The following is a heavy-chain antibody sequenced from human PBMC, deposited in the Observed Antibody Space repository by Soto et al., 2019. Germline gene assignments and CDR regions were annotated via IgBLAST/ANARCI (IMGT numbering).Heavy chain of an antibody. V-gene: IGHV4-61*01. Sequence: QVQLQESVRGLVKPSETLSLTCTVSGGSVISDSYYWSWIRQPPGKGLEWIGYIYYSGSTNYNPSLKSRVTISVDTSKNQFSLKLSSVTAADTAVYYCASQYSSYYYYYGMDVWGLGTTVTVSS. CDR1: GGSVISDSYY. D-gene: IGHD6-13*01. J-gene: IGHJ6*02. CDR3: ASQYSSYYYYYGMDV. CDR2: IYYSGST.